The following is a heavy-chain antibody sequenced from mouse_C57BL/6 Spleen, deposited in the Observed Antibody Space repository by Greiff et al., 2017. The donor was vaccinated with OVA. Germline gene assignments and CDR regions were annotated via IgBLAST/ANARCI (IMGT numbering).Heavy chain of an antibody. CDR2: ISSGSSTI. CDR1: GFTFSDYG. CDR3: ARPHDYAWFAY. D-gene: IGHD2-4*01. Sequence: EVKVVESGGGLVKPGGSLKLSCAASGFTFSDYGMHWVRQAPEKGLEWVAYISSGSSTIYYADTVKGRFTISRDNAKNTLFLQMNSLRAEDTAMYYCARPHDYAWFAYWGQGTLVTVSA. J-gene: IGHJ3*01. V-gene: IGHV5-17*01.